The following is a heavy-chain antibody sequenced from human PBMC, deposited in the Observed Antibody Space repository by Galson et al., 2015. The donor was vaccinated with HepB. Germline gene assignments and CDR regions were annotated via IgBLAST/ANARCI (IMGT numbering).Heavy chain of an antibody. J-gene: IGHJ3*02. CDR1: GSIFSSYE. CDR3: ARNGRGHAGGPDAFDI. D-gene: IGHD2-8*02. Sequence: SLRLSCAASGSIFSSYEMNWVRQAPGKGLEWVSYISSSGGTVYYPDSVRGRFTISRDNAKNSLYLQMISLRAEDTAIYFCARNGRGHAGGPDAFDIWGQGTMVTVSS. CDR2: ISSSGGTV. V-gene: IGHV3-48*03.